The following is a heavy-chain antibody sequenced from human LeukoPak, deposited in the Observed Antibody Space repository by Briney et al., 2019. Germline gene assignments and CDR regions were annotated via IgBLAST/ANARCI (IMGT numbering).Heavy chain of an antibody. CDR3: AKVVTGYCSTTSCPFDS. D-gene: IGHD2-2*01. J-gene: IGHJ4*02. CDR1: GFTFSTYG. Sequence: PGGSLRLSCAASGFTFSTYGMDWVRQAPGKGLEWVAYIRYDGSNKNYADSVKGRFTISRDNSKNTLYLQMSSLRAEDTAVYHCAKVVTGYCSTTSCPFDSWGQGTLVTVSS. CDR2: IRYDGSNK. V-gene: IGHV3-30*02.